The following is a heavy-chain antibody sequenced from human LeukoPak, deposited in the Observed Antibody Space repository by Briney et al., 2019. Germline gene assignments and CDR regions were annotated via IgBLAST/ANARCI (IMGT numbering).Heavy chain of an antibody. Sequence: PGGSLRLSCAASGFTVSSNCMSWVRQAPGKGLEWVSLFSDGNTTYYADSVKGRFTISRDNSKNTLNLQMNSLRAEDTAVYYCAKVYERSGSYFPAKLYYYYGMDVWGQGTTVTVSS. J-gene: IGHJ6*02. D-gene: IGHD1-26*01. V-gene: IGHV3-53*05. CDR3: AKVYERSGSYFPAKLYYYYGMDV. CDR2: FSDGNTT. CDR1: GFTVSSNC.